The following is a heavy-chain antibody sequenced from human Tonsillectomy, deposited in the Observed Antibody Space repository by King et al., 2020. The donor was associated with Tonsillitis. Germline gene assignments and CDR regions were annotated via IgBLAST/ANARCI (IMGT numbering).Heavy chain of an antibody. CDR2: IKSDGITK. V-gene: IGHV3-74*01. D-gene: IGHD2-15*01. CDR3: ARFGGSGAPIDY. Sequence: VQLVESGGGLVQPGGSLRLSCAASGFAFSDYWMHWVRQSPGKGLVWVARIKSDGITKTYADSVRGRFTISRDNAKNTLYLEMNSLRAEDTSVYSCARFGGSGAPIDYWGQGTLVTVSS. J-gene: IGHJ4*02. CDR1: GFAFSDYW.